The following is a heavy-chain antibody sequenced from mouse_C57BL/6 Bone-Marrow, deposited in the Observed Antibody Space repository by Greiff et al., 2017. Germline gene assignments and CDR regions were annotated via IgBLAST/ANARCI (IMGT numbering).Heavy chain of an antibody. CDR1: GYTFTSYG. D-gene: IGHD1-1*01. J-gene: IGHJ2*01. Sequence: QVQLQQSGAELARPGASVKLSCKASGYTFTSYGISWVKQRTGQGLEWIGEFYPRSGNTYYNEKFKGKATLTADKSSSTAYMELRSLTSEDSAVYFCARSPPLTTVYYFDYWGQGTTLTVSS. CDR2: FYPRSGNT. CDR3: ARSPPLTTVYYFDY. V-gene: IGHV1-81*01.